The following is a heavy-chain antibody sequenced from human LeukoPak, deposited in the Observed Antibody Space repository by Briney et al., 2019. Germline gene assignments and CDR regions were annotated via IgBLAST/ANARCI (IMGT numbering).Heavy chain of an antibody. D-gene: IGHD1-26*01. Sequence: ASVKVSCKASGYTFISYYMHWVRQAPGQGLEWMGIINPSGGSTSYAQKFQGRVTMTRDMSTSTVYMELSSLRSEDTAVYYCARDPSGSYSYYYYMDVWGKGTTVTVSS. J-gene: IGHJ6*03. CDR2: INPSGGST. V-gene: IGHV1-46*01. CDR3: ARDPSGSYSYYYYMDV. CDR1: GYTFISYY.